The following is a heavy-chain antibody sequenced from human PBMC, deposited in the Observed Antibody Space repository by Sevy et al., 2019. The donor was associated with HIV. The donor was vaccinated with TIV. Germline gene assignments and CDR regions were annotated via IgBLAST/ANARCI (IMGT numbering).Heavy chain of an antibody. CDR3: AGDSGYGINWYPGY. V-gene: IGHV3-30*03. D-gene: IGHD6-13*01. CDR2: ISFDGNNK. Sequence: GGTLRLSCAASGFTFSTYGMHWVRQAPGKGLEWMAVISFDGNNKYSADSVKGGFTISRDNSKNALYLQTTGLRAEDTAVYYCAGDSGYGINWYPGYWGQGTLVTVSS. J-gene: IGHJ4*02. CDR1: GFTFSTYG.